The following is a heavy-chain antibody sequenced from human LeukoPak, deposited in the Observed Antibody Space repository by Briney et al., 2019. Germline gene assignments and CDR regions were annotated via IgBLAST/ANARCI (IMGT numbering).Heavy chain of an antibody. CDR1: GFTFDDYA. V-gene: IGHV3-53*01. CDR3: AREINWFDP. Sequence: GGSLRLSCAASGFTFDDYAMHWVRQAPGKGLEWVSVIYGGGSTYYADSVEGRFTISRDNSKNTLYLQMNSLRAEDTAVYYCAREINWFDPWGQGTLVTVSS. CDR2: IYGGGST. J-gene: IGHJ5*02.